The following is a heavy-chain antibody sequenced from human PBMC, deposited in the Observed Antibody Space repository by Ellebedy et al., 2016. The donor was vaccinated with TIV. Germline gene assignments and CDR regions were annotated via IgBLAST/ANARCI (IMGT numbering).Heavy chain of an antibody. CDR3: ARTPAVYYYGMDV. Sequence: GESLKISXAASGFTFSSYWMSWVRQAPGKGLEWVAVISYDGSNKYYADSVKGRFTISRDNSKNTLYVQMNSLRAEDTAVYYCARTPAVYYYGMDVWGQGTTVTVSS. CDR1: GFTFSSYW. V-gene: IGHV3-30*03. J-gene: IGHJ6*02. CDR2: ISYDGSNK.